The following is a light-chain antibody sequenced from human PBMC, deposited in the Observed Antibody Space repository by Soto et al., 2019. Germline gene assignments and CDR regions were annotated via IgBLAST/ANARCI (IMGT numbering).Light chain of an antibody. V-gene: IGKV3-20*01. CDR1: QSVTNSY. J-gene: IGKJ4*01. CDR2: GAS. Sequence: ESVLTQSPGTLSLSPGERATLSCRASQSVTNSYLAWYQQQPGQAPRLLIYGASSRATGIPDRFSGSGSGTDFTLTISRLEPEDFAVYYCQQYNNWPPLTFGGGTKVEIK. CDR3: QQYNNWPPLT.